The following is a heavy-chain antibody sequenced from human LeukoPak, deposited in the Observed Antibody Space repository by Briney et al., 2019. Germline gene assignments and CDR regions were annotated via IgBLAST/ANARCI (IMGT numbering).Heavy chain of an antibody. CDR1: GFTFSSYG. D-gene: IGHD3-9*01. J-gene: IGHJ3*02. V-gene: IGHV3-30*02. Sequence: GGSLRLSCAASGFTFSSYGMHWVRQAPGKGLEWVAFIRYDGSNKYYADSVKGRFTIPRDNSKNTLYLQMNSLRAEDTAVYYCARGIGDDILTGLDAFDIWGQGTMVTVSS. CDR3: ARGIGDDILTGLDAFDI. CDR2: IRYDGSNK.